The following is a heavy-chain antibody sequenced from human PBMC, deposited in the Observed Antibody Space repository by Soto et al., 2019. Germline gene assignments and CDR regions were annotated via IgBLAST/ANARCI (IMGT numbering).Heavy chain of an antibody. CDR3: ARGRRTTVTIDY. Sequence: PSETLSLTCTVSGGSISSSSYYWSWIPQPPGKGLEWIGSIYHSGSTNYNPSLKSRVTISVDTSKNQFSLKLSSVTAADTAVYYCARGRRTTVTIDYWGQGTLVTVSS. V-gene: IGHV4-39*07. CDR2: IYHSGST. D-gene: IGHD4-17*01. J-gene: IGHJ4*02. CDR1: GGSISSSSYY.